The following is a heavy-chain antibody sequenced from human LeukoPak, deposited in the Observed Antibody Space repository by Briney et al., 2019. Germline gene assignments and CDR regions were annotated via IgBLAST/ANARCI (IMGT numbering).Heavy chain of an antibody. Sequence: SETLSLTCSVSGGSISNYYWSWIRQPPGKGLEWIGYIHYSAGTKYNPSLKSRVTISVDTSKNQFSLKLTSVAAADTAVYYCARSSDTSGYYHYFDYWGQGTLVSVSS. CDR3: ARSSDTSGYYHYFDY. V-gene: IGHV4-59*08. J-gene: IGHJ4*02. CDR1: GGSISNYY. CDR2: IHYSAGT. D-gene: IGHD3-22*01.